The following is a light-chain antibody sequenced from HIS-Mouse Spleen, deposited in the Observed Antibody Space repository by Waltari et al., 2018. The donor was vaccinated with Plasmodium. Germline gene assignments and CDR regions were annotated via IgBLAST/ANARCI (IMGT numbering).Light chain of an antibody. CDR1: VLAKKY. CDR2: KDS. V-gene: IGLV3-27*01. CDR3: YSAADNNLVV. Sequence: ITCSGDVLAKKYARWFQQKPGQAPVLVIYKDSERPSGIPERFSGSSSGTTVTLTISGAQVEDEADYYCYSAADNNLVVFGGGTKLTVL. J-gene: IGLJ2*01.